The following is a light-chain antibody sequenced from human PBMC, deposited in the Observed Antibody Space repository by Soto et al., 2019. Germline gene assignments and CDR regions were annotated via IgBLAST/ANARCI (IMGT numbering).Light chain of an antibody. CDR1: QSISRW. CDR3: HQRQYWPPIT. CDR2: DAT. J-gene: IGKJ5*01. Sequence: DIQMTQSPSTLSASVGDRVTITCRASQSISRWLAWYQQKPGKAPKLLIHDATILESGVPSRFSGSGSGTDFTLTISSLEPEDFAVYYCHQRQYWPPITFGQGTRLEIK. V-gene: IGKV1-5*01.